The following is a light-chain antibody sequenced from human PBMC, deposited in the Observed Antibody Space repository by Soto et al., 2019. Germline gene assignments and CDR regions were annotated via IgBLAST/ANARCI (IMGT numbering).Light chain of an antibody. CDR2: DAF. J-gene: IGKJ4*02. CDR3: QQSGKWPST. CDR1: QSVSTD. V-gene: IGKV3-11*01. Sequence: EIVLTQSPVTLSLSPGERATLSCRASQSVSTDLAWYQQKPGRAPRLLIYDAFSRATGIPARFSVSGSGTDFTLTIISIEHEEFAVYYCQQSGKWPSTFVGGTKVEI.